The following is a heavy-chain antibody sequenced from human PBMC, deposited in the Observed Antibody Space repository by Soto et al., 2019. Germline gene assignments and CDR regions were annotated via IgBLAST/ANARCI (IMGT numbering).Heavy chain of an antibody. CDR1: GFTFSSYA. V-gene: IGHV3-23*01. Sequence: EVQLLESGGGLVQPGGSLRLSCAASGFTFSSYAMTWVRQAPGKGLEWVSAIGGSGGSTYYADSVKGRFTISRDNSKNTLYLQMNSLRAEDTAVYYCMKDALATNIPYYFDCWGQGTLVTVSS. J-gene: IGHJ4*02. D-gene: IGHD2-21*01. CDR3: MKDALATNIPYYFDC. CDR2: IGGSGGST.